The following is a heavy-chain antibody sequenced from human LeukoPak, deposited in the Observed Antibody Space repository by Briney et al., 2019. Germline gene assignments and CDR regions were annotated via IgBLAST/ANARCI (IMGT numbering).Heavy chain of an antibody. Sequence: PSETLSLTCTVSGGSISSGGYYWSWIRQPPGKGLEWIGYIYHSGSTYYNPSLKSRVTISVDRSKNQFPLKLSSVTAADTAVYYCARGGDSGYDLGIDYWGQGTLVTVSS. J-gene: IGHJ4*02. CDR3: ARGGDSGYDLGIDY. D-gene: IGHD5-12*01. V-gene: IGHV4-30-2*01. CDR1: GGSISSGGYY. CDR2: IYHSGST.